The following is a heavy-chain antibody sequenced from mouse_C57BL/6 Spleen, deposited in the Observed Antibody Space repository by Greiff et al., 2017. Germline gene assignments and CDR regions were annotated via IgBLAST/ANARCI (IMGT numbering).Heavy chain of an antibody. D-gene: IGHD1-1*01. V-gene: IGHV1-54*01. CDR1: GYAFTNYL. CDR3: AREGYGSSYGFAY. CDR2: INPGSGGT. J-gene: IGHJ3*01. Sequence: QVQLKQSGAELVRPGTSVKVSCKASGYAFTNYLIEWVKQRPGQGLEWIGVINPGSGGTNYNEKFKGKATLTADKSSSTAYMQLSSLTSEDSAVYFCAREGYGSSYGFAYWGQGTLVTVSA.